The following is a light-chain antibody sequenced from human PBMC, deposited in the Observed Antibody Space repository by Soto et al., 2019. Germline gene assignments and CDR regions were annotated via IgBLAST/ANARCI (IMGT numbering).Light chain of an antibody. V-gene: IGLV1-40*01. Sequence: QSLLTQPPSVSRAPGQRVTISCSGTSSSIGAGYEVHWYHQLPGTAPKLVVSGNGNRPSGVPDRLSASKSGTSASLAITGLQAEDEGHYYCQPYDKRLTAYVFXTGTKGTVL. CDR1: SSSIGAGYE. CDR2: GNG. CDR3: QPYDKRLTAYV. J-gene: IGLJ1*01.